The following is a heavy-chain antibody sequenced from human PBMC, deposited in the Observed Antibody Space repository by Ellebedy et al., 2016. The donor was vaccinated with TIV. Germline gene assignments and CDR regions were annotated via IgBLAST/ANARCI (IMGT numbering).Heavy chain of an antibody. CDR1: GYTFTSYY. J-gene: IGHJ4*02. CDR3: ARDPLELRSRRSIAVAPDY. V-gene: IGHV1-46*01. CDR2: INPSGGST. D-gene: IGHD6-19*01. Sequence: AASVKVSCKASGYTFTSYYMHWVRQAPGQGLEWMGIINPSGGSTSYAQKFQGRVTMTRDTSTSTVYMELSSLRSEDTAVYYCARDPLELRSRRSIAVAPDYWGQGTLVTVSS.